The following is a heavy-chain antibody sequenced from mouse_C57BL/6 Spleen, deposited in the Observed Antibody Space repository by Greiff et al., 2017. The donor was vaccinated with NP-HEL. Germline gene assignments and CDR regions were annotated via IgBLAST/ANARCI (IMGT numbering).Heavy chain of an antibody. CDR3: ARKEGVYDYSWYFDV. J-gene: IGHJ1*03. V-gene: IGHV1-81*01. CDR2: IYPRSGNT. CDR1: GYTFTSYG. Sequence: QVQLKQSGAELARPGASVKLSCKASGYTFTSYGISWVKQRPGQGLEWIGEIYPRSGNTYYNEKFKGKATLTADKSSSTAYMELRSLTSEDSAVYFCARKEGVYDYSWYFDVWGTGTTVTVSS. D-gene: IGHD2-4*01.